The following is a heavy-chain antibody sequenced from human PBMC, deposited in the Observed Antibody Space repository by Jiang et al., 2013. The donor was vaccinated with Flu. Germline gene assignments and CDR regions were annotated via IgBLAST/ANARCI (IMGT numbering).Heavy chain of an antibody. Sequence: RSLRLSCAVSGFTSGLWHALGPPGSRQGLEWVSVIWQDGRHKDHADSVKGRFIVSRDNSKNTLYLQMDRLTDDDTGIYYCARDPGKDQAIDYWGQGTLVTVSS. V-gene: IGHV3-33*01. CDR3: ARDPGKDQAIDY. CDR1: GFTSGLW. CDR2: IWQDGRHK. J-gene: IGHJ4*02.